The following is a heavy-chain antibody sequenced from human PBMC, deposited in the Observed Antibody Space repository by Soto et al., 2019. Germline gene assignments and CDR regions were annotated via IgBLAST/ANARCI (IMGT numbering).Heavy chain of an antibody. CDR1: GGSISSGDYY. CDR2: IYYSGST. Sequence: SETLSLTCTVSGGSISSGDYYWSWLRQPPGKGLEWIGYIYYSGSTYYNPSLKSRFTISVDTSKNQFSLKLSSVTAADTAVYYCARTEYSSGWYYFDYWGQGTLVTVSS. J-gene: IGHJ4*02. V-gene: IGHV4-30-4*01. D-gene: IGHD6-19*01. CDR3: ARTEYSSGWYYFDY.